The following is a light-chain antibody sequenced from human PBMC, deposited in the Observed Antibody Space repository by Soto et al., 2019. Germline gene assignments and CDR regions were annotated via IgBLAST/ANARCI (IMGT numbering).Light chain of an antibody. CDR2: DSS. J-gene: IGKJ1*01. CDR1: QTITRW. Sequence: SLSTLSAKEGARVTITCRASQTITRWMAWYQQKPGRAPKLLIYDSSSLESGVPSRFSGIVSGTDFRLTISSMQPEDFATYYGQQFESYSPWT. V-gene: IGKV1-5*01. CDR3: QQFESYSPWT.